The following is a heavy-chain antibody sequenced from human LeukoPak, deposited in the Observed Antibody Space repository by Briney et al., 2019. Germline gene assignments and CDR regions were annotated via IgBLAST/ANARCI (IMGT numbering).Heavy chain of an antibody. CDR3: ARDFLGMIGAFDI. J-gene: IGHJ3*02. V-gene: IGHV3-30*03. CDR2: MSYDGSDE. CDR1: GFTFSNYG. Sequence: PGRSLRLSCTASGFTFSNYGMHWVRQAPGKGLEWLAIMSYDGSDEYYADSVKGRFSISRDNSRNTPYLQMNSLRDEDTAVYYCARDFLGMIGAFDIWGQGTMVTVSS. D-gene: IGHD3-16*01.